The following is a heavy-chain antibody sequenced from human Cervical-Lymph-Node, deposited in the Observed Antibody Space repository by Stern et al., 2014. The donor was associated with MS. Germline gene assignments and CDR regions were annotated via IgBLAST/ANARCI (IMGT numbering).Heavy chain of an antibody. Sequence: EVQLVESGGGLVKPGGSLRLSCAASGFPFSAYSMNWVRQAPGGGLQWVSSISTGSTYIYYAGSVKGRFTISRDDAKNSLYLQMNSLRAEDTAVYYCARAIGRLDSWGQGTLVTVSS. D-gene: IGHD3-16*02. CDR1: GFPFSAYS. CDR2: ISTGSTYI. CDR3: ARAIGRLDS. J-gene: IGHJ5*01. V-gene: IGHV3-21*01.